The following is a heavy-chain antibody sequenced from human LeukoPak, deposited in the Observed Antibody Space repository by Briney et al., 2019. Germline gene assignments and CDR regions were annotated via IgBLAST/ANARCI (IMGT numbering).Heavy chain of an antibody. D-gene: IGHD3-10*01. Sequence: PSETLSLTCTVSGGSISSYYWSWIRQPPGKGLEWIGYIYYSGSTNYNPSLKSRVTISVDTSKNQFSLKLSSVTAADTAVYYCARQGRLGLWFGDTKDAFDIWGQGTMVTVSS. CDR3: ARQGRLGLWFGDTKDAFDI. CDR2: IYYSGST. CDR1: GGSISSYY. V-gene: IGHV4-59*08. J-gene: IGHJ3*02.